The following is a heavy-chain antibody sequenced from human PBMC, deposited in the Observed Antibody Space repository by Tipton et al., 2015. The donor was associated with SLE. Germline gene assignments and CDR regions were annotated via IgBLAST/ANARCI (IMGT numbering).Heavy chain of an antibody. CDR1: GFTFSNYA. D-gene: IGHD3-3*01. CDR3: ARDRHDFWGRDLSEEINWFDP. Sequence: SLRLSCATSGFTFSNYAMTWVRQAPGKGLEWVSTIYFGGSSTYYVDSVKGRFTISRDNFKNTLYLQMNNLRVEDTAVYYCARDRHDFWGRDLSEEINWFDPWGQGSLVIVS. CDR2: IYFGGSST. V-gene: IGHV3-23*03. J-gene: IGHJ5*02.